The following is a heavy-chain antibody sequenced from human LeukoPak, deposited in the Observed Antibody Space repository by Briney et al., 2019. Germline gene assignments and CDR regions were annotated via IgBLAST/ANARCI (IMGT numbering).Heavy chain of an antibody. CDR3: ATLEYSSSGGMDV. CDR1: GYTFTGYY. Sequence: ASVKVSCKASGYTFTGYYMHWVRQAPGQGLEWMGWIYPNSGGTNYAQKFQGRVTMTRDTSISTAYMELSRLRSDDTAVYYCATLEYSSSGGMDVWGQGTTVTVSS. V-gene: IGHV1-2*02. D-gene: IGHD6-6*01. CDR2: IYPNSGGT. J-gene: IGHJ6*02.